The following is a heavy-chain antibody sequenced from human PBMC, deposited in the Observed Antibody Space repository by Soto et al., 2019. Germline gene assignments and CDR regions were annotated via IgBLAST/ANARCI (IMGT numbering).Heavy chain of an antibody. CDR2: ISAHNGNT. CDR3: ARGRYGDY. V-gene: IGHV1-18*01. Sequence: QVHLVQSGAEVKKPGASVKVSCKGSGYAFTTYGITWVRQAPGQGLEWMGWISAHNGNTNYAQQLQGRVTVTRDTSTSIAYMELRSLRSDDTAVYYCARGRYGDYWGQGALVTVSS. D-gene: IGHD1-1*01. CDR1: GYAFTTYG. J-gene: IGHJ4*02.